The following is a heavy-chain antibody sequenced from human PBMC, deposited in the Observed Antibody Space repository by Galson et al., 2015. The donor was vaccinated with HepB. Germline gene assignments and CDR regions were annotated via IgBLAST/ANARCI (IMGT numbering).Heavy chain of an antibody. CDR2: ISANSGNT. Sequence: SCKASGYTFTSNGISWLRQAPGQGLAWMGWISANSGNTNYAQKFQDRVTMTTETSTSTAYMELRSLTSDDTAVYYCARDVRYAFEMWGQGTTVTVSS. D-gene: IGHD3-10*02. V-gene: IGHV1-18*01. CDR1: GYTFTSNG. CDR3: ARDVRYAFEM. J-gene: IGHJ3*02.